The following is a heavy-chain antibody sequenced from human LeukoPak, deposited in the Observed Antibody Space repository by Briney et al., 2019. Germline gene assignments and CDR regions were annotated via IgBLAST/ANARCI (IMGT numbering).Heavy chain of an antibody. CDR2: MYYSGST. Sequence: PSETLSLTCTVSGGSIRSDDSYWTWIRQPPGKGLEWIGYMYYSGSTYYNPSLKTRISISEDTSKSQISLKPTSVTAADTAVYYCARDKWVRVGNSWRHYAMDVWGQGTTVTVSS. CDR3: ARDKWVRVGNSWRHYAMDV. V-gene: IGHV4-30-4*08. D-gene: IGHD6-13*01. CDR1: GGSIRSDDSY. J-gene: IGHJ6*02.